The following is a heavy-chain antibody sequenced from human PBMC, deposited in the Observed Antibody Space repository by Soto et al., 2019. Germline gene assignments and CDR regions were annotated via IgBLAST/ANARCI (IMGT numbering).Heavy chain of an antibody. CDR3: TRVRSGYDTSSGWLGYYMDV. CDR1: GFTFGDYA. CDR2: IRSKAYGGTT. D-gene: IGHD5-12*01. Sequence: EVQLVESGGGLVQPGRSLRLSCTASGFTFGDYAMSWFRQAPGKGLEWVGFIRSKAYGGTTEYAASVKGRFTISRDDSKSIAYLQMNSLKTEDTAVYYCTRVRSGYDTSSGWLGYYMDVWGKGTTVTVSS. J-gene: IGHJ6*03. V-gene: IGHV3-49*03.